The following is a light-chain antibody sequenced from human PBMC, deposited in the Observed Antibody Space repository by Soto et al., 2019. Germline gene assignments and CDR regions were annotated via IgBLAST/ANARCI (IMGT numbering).Light chain of an antibody. V-gene: IGKV3-20*01. CDR1: QRVSSIY. J-gene: IGKJ1*01. Sequence: EIVLTQSPGTLSLSPGERATLSCRASQRVSSIYLAWYQQKPGQAPRLLIYGASSRATGIPDRFSGSGSGTDFTLTISRLEPEDFAVYYCQQYDSSRWTFGQGTKVEIK. CDR3: QQYDSSRWT. CDR2: GAS.